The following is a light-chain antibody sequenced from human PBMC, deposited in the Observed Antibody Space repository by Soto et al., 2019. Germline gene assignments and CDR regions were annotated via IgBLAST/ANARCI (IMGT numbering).Light chain of an antibody. CDR1: QTVSSN. CDR3: QQYHNWPRT. V-gene: IGKV3-15*01. Sequence: EVVMAQSPATLSVSPGEGATPSCRASQTVSSNLAWYQQKPGQAPRLLIYGASTRATGIPARFSGSGSGTEFTLAISSLQSEDFAVYYCQQYHNWPRTFGQGTKV. CDR2: GAS. J-gene: IGKJ1*01.